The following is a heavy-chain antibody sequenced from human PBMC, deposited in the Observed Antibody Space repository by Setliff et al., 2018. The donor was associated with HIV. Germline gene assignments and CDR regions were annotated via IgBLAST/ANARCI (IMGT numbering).Heavy chain of an antibody. Sequence: PSETLSLTCTVSGASIRSSDYYWGWVRQPPGKGLEWIGIIYKSGSTFYSPSLKSRVTTSVDTSKNQFSLQLSSVTAADTAIYYCARDNVLWLGILNYFDQWGQGTLVTVSS. J-gene: IGHJ4*02. CDR3: ARDNVLWLGILNYFDQ. V-gene: IGHV4-39*02. CDR2: IYKSGST. D-gene: IGHD3-10*01. CDR1: GASIRSSDYY.